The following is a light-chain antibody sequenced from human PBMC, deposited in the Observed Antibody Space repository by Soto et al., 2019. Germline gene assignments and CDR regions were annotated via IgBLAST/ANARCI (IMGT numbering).Light chain of an antibody. CDR1: QSVSSY. J-gene: IGKJ1*01. V-gene: IGKV1-39*01. CDR3: QQSFITPWT. Sequence: DIQMTQSPSSLSASVGDRVTITCRASQSVSSYLSWYQQKPGKAPKLLIYPASSLQSGDPSRFSGSGSGTDFTLTISSLQPEDFATYYCQQSFITPWTFGQGTKVEVK. CDR2: PAS.